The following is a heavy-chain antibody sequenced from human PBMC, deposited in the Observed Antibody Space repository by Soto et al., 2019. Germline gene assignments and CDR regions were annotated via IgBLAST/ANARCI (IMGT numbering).Heavy chain of an antibody. J-gene: IGHJ4*02. CDR2: VSASGGST. CDR1: GFTFSSYA. D-gene: IGHD1-20*01. V-gene: IGHV3-23*01. Sequence: EVQLLESGGGLVQPGGSLRLSCAASGFTFSSYAMSWVRQAPGKGLEWISAVSASGGSTYYADSVKGRFTISRDNSKDTLHLQMNTLRAEDPAVYYCAKPPDYNWNDYWGQGTLVPVSS. CDR3: AKPPDYNWNDY.